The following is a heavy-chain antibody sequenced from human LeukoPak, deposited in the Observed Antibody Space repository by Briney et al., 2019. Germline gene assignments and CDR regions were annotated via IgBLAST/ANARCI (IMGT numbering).Heavy chain of an antibody. Sequence: PSETLSLTCAVYGGSFSGYYWSWIRQPPGKRLEWIGEINHSGSTNYNPSLKSRVTISVDTSKNQFSLKLSSVTAADTAVYYCARDPRKYTTEGVYWGQGTLVTVSS. D-gene: IGHD4-17*01. V-gene: IGHV4-34*01. CDR3: ARDPRKYTTEGVY. J-gene: IGHJ4*02. CDR1: GGSFSGYY. CDR2: INHSGST.